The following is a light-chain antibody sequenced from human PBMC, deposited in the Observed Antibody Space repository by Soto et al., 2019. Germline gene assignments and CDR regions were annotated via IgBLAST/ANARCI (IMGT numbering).Light chain of an antibody. CDR2: EVS. Sequence: QSALTQPPSVSGSPGQSVTISCTGTSSDVGSYNRVSWYQQPPGTAPKLMIYEVSKRPSGVPDRFSGSKSGNTASLTVSGLQAEDEADYYCSSYAGSNNLVFGGGTQLTVL. CDR1: SSDVGSYNR. J-gene: IGLJ2*01. CDR3: SSYAGSNNLV. V-gene: IGLV2-8*01.